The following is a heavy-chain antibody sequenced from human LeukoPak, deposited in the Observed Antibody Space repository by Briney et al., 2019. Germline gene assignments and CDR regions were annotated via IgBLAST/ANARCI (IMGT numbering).Heavy chain of an antibody. V-gene: IGHV7-4-1*02. D-gene: IGHD3-9*01. Sequence: ASVKVSCKASGYTFTSYALNWVRQAPGQGLEWMGWINTNSGNPTYAQGFTGRFVFPLDTSVSTAYLQISSLKAEYTEVSYCARDPFDLGPQLAHGGEYFQHWGEGPLVTVSS. CDR2: INTNSGNP. J-gene: IGHJ1*01. CDR1: GYTFTSYA. CDR3: ARDPFDLGPQLAHGGEYFQH.